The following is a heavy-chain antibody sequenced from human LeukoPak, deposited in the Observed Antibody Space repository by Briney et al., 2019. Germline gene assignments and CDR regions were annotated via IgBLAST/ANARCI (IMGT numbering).Heavy chain of an antibody. CDR1: GYTFTGYY. Sequence: ASVKVSCKASGYTFTGYYMHWVRQAPGQGLEWMGWINPNSGGTNYAQKFQGRVTMTRDTSISTAYMELRSLRSDDTAVYYCARDGSGSYYNFLGNYYYYYYMDVWGKGTTVTISS. D-gene: IGHD3-10*01. J-gene: IGHJ6*03. V-gene: IGHV1-2*02. CDR3: ARDGSGSYYNFLGNYYYYYYMDV. CDR2: INPNSGGT.